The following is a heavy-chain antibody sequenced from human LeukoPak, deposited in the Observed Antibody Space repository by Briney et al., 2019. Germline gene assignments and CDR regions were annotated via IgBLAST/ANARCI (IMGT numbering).Heavy chain of an antibody. CDR2: IYHSGST. D-gene: IGHD2-2*01. J-gene: IGHJ5*02. V-gene: IGHV4-4*02. CDR3: ARVYSSTHNWFDT. Sequence: SGTLSLTCAVSGGSISSSNWWSWVRQPPGKGLEWIGEIYHSGSTNYNPSLKSRVTISVETSKNHFSLKLSSVTAADTALYYCARVYSSTHNWFDTWGQGTQVTVSS. CDR1: GGSISSSNW.